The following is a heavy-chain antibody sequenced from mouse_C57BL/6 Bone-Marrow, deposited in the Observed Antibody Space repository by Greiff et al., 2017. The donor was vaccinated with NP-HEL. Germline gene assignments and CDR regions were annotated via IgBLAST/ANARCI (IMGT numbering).Heavy chain of an antibody. CDR1: GYTFTDYA. J-gene: IGHJ2*01. CDR3: ARGVGRWYFDY. D-gene: IGHD4-1*01. Sequence: VKLMASGPELVRPGVSVKISCKGSGYTFTDYAMHWVKQSHAKSLEWIGVITTYSGNTNYNQKFKGKATMTVDKSSNTAYMELARLTSEDSAIYYCARGVGRWYFDYWGQGTTLTVSS. V-gene: IGHV1-67*01. CDR2: ITTYSGNT.